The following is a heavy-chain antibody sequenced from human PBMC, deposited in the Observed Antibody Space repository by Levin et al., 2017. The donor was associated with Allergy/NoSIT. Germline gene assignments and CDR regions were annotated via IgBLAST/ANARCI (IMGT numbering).Heavy chain of an antibody. J-gene: IGHJ6*02. V-gene: IGHV5-51*01. CDR1: GYSFTSYW. Sequence: KVSCKGSGYSFTSYWIGWVRQMPGKGLEWMGIIYPGDSDTRYSPSFQGQVTISADKSISTAYLQWSSLKASDTAMYYCARHWGTYYYDSNSPSTQYYDYGMDVWGQGTTVTVSS. D-gene: IGHD3-22*01. CDR2: IYPGDSDT. CDR3: ARHWGTYYYDSNSPSTQYYDYGMDV.